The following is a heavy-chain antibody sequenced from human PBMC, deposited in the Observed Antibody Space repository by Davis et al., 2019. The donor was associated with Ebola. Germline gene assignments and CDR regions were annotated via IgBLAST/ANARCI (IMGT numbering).Heavy chain of an antibody. J-gene: IGHJ5*02. V-gene: IGHV4-39*01. CDR2: IYYIGST. D-gene: IGHD2-21*02. CDR3: AAHIVMVTSNPYNWFDP. Sequence: SETLSLTCTVSGGSISGYYWGWIRQPPGKGLEWIGSIYYIGSTYYNPSLKSRVTISVDTSKNQFSLKLGSVTAADTAVYYCAAHIVMVTSNPYNWFDPWGQGTLVTVSS. CDR1: GGSISGYY.